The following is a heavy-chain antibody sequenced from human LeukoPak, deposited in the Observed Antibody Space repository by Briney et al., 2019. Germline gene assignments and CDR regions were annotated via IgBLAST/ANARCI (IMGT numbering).Heavy chain of an antibody. V-gene: IGHV3-23*01. Sequence: GGSLRVSCAASGFTFSTYPMSWVRQAPGKGLEWVSSTTAGTSDTSYADSVKGRFTISRDNSKNTLSLQMNSLRAEDTALYYCATSSGWYPKYFGYWGQGILVSVSS. J-gene: IGHJ4*02. CDR2: TTAGTSDT. CDR1: GFTFSTYP. CDR3: ATSSGWYPKYFGY. D-gene: IGHD6-19*01.